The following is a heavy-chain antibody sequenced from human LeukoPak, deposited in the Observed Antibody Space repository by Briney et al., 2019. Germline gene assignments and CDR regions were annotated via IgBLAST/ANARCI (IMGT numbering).Heavy chain of an antibody. Sequence: GGSLRLSCAGTGFAVASNYMTWVRQAPGKGLEWVSGIYSGGSTYYADSVEGRFTISRDNSKNTLYLQMNSLRAEDTAVYYCCTSPSFGSSWYQFNYWGQGALVIVSS. CDR3: CTSPSFGSSWYQFNY. CDR1: GFAVASNY. J-gene: IGHJ4*02. V-gene: IGHV3-53*01. CDR2: IYSGGST. D-gene: IGHD6-13*01.